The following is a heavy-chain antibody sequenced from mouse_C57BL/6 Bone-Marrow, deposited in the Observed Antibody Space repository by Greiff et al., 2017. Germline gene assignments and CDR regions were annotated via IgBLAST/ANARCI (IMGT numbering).Heavy chain of an antibody. CDR1: GYSITSGYD. Sequence: EVMLVESGPGMVKPSQSLSLTCTVTGYSITSGYDWHWIRHFPGNKLEWMGYISYSGRTNYNPSLKSRISITHDTSKNHFFLKLNSVTTEDTATYYCARADWDGAFDYWGQGTTLTVSS. D-gene: IGHD4-1*01. V-gene: IGHV3-1*01. CDR3: ARADWDGAFDY. CDR2: ISYSGRT. J-gene: IGHJ2*01.